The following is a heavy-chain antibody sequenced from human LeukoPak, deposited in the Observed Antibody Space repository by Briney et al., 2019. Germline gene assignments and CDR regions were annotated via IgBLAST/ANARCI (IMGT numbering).Heavy chain of an antibody. V-gene: IGHV3-23*01. J-gene: IGHJ6*02. CDR3: AKAHQEDSSSWYVVYYYYYGMDV. CDR1: GFTFSSYA. Sequence: PGGFLRLSCAASGFTFSSYAMSWVRQAPGKGLEWVSAISGSGGSTYYADSVKGRFTISRDNSKNTLYLQMNSLRAEDTAVYYCAKAHQEDSSSWYVVYYYYYGMDVWGQGTTVTVSS. CDR2: ISGSGGST. D-gene: IGHD6-13*01.